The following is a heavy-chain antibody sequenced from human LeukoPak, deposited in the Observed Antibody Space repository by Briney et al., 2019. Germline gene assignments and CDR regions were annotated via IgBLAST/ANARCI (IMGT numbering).Heavy chain of an antibody. J-gene: IGHJ4*02. CDR1: GGSISSYY. Sequence: SETLSLTCTVSGGSISSYYWSWIRQPPGKGLEWIGYIYYSGSTNYNPSLKSRVTISVDTSKNQFSLKLSSVTAADTAVYYCARVRVYYSSSSVGRIAAAGNLFDYWGQGTLVTVSS. V-gene: IGHV4-59*01. CDR3: ARVRVYYSSSSVGRIAAAGNLFDY. D-gene: IGHD6-13*01. CDR2: IYYSGST.